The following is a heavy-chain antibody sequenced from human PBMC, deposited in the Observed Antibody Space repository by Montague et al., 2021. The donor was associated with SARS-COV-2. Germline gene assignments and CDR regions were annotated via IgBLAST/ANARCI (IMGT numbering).Heavy chain of an antibody. D-gene: IGHD3-9*01. J-gene: IGHJ4*02. V-gene: IGHV4-39*01. Sequence: SETLSLTCTVSGGSISSSSYYWGWICQPPGLGLVWIGCIYYSASTYYNLSLKSSVTIYVDTSKSQLSLKLSTVTAADTAVYYCVRSRAERYFDWTKLDAHVKPYYFDYWGQGTLVTVSS. CDR2: IYYSAST. CDR3: VRSRAERYFDWTKLDAHVKPYYFDY. CDR1: GGSISSSSYY.